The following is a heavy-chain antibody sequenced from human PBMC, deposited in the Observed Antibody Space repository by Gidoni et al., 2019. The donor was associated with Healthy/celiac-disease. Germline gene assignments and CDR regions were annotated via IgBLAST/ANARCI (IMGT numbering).Heavy chain of an antibody. J-gene: IGHJ5*02. CDR3: ARDMGIAARPCWFDP. V-gene: IGHV4-4*07. D-gene: IGHD6-6*01. CDR2: IYTSGRT. CDR1: GGSISSYY. Sequence: QVQLQESGPGLVKPSATLSLTCTVSGGSISSYYWSWIRQPAGKGLEWIGRIYTSGRTNYNPSLKSRVTMSVDTSKNQFSLKLSSVTAADTAVYYCARDMGIAARPCWFDPWGQGTLVTVSS.